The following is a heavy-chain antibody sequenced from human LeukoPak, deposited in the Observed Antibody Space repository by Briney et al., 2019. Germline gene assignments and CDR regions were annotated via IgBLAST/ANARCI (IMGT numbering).Heavy chain of an antibody. Sequence: PSETLSLTCAAYGGTFNGYYWSWIRQPPGKGLEWIAEINHSGSTNYNPSLKSRVIISVDTSKNKFSLKLSSETAADTAVYYCAREGNDYYDSSGYYYVGSFDYWGQGTLVTVSS. D-gene: IGHD3-22*01. V-gene: IGHV4-34*01. CDR2: INHSGST. J-gene: IGHJ4*02. CDR3: AREGNDYYDSSGYYYVGSFDY. CDR1: GGTFNGYY.